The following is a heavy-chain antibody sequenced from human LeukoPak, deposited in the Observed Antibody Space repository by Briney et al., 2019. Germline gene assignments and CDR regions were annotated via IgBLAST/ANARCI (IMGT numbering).Heavy chain of an antibody. J-gene: IGHJ4*02. CDR1: GFSVITNY. CDR3: ARDAGGYFDY. Sequence: SGGSLRLSCAASGFSVITNYLTWVRQAPGKGLEWVSIIYSGGNTYYADSVKGRFTISRDSSKNTLYLQMNSLRVEDTAVYYCARDAGGYFDYWGQGTLVTVSS. CDR2: IYSGGNT. D-gene: IGHD3-10*01. V-gene: IGHV3-53*01.